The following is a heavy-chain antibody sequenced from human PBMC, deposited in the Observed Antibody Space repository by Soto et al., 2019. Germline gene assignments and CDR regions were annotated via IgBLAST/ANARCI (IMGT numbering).Heavy chain of an antibody. D-gene: IGHD6-13*01. CDR2: INHSGST. CDR3: ARGMVAAAPNDYYYYYRMDF. Sequence: SETLSLTCAVYGGSFSGYYWSWIRQPPGKGLEWIGEINHSGSTNYNPSLKSRVTISVDTSKNQFSLKLSSVTAADTAVYYCARGMVAAAPNDYYYYYRMDFWGQGTTVTVYS. J-gene: IGHJ6*02. CDR1: GGSFSGYY. V-gene: IGHV4-34*01.